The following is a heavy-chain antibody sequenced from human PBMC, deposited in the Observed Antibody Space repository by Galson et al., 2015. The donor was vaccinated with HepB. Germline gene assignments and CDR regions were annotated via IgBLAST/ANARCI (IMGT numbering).Heavy chain of an antibody. CDR2: IRAGGVNT. J-gene: IGHJ2*01. V-gene: IGHV3-23*01. CDR1: GFAVGNYG. CDR3: AIPCGPTLWYSDL. Sequence: SLRLSCAASGFAVGNYGMSWVRQAPGKGLDWVSAIRAGGVNTYYADSVKGRFTISRDNSKNTLYLQMNSLKAEDMALYYCAIPCGPTLWYSDLWGRGPLVTVSS.